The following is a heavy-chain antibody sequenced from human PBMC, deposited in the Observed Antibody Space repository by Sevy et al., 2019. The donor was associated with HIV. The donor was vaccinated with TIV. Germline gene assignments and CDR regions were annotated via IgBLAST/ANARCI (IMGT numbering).Heavy chain of an antibody. D-gene: IGHD3-3*01. CDR2: ISYDGNDK. CDR1: GFTFSRFG. CDR3: ARDQQITIVGEITDYYFYYGMDV. J-gene: IGHJ6*02. Sequence: GGSLRLSCAVSGFTFSRFGMHWVRQAPGKGLEWVAVISYDGNDKHYAESVKGRFTISRDNSKNTLHLEMNRLRAEDTAVYYCARDQQITIVGEITDYYFYYGMDVWGQGTTVTVSS. V-gene: IGHV3-30*04.